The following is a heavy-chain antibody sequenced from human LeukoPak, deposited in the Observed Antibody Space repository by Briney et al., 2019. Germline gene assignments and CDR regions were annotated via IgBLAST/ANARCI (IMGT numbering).Heavy chain of an antibody. D-gene: IGHD3-22*01. CDR2: IDPSDSYT. J-gene: IGHJ3*02. Sequence: GESLKISCKGSGYRFNSYWINWVRQMPGRGLEWMGTIDPSDSYTKYNPSFQGHVTISADKSISTAYLQWSSLKASDTAMYYCARPLISGYYGGGFDIWGQGTMVTVSS. CDR1: GYRFNSYW. CDR3: ARPLISGYYGGGFDI. V-gene: IGHV5-10-1*01.